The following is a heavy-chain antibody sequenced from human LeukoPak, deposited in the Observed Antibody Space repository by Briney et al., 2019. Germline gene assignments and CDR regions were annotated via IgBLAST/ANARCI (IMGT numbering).Heavy chain of an antibody. Sequence: GGSLRLSCAASGFTFDDYAMSWVRQAPGKGLVWVSRINSDGSSTTYADSVKGRFTISRDNAKNTLYLQMNSLRAEDTAVYYCARATYYDSSGYYYDLDAFDIWGQGTMVTVSS. D-gene: IGHD3-22*01. CDR3: ARATYYDSSGYYYDLDAFDI. V-gene: IGHV3-74*01. CDR1: GFTFDDYA. CDR2: INSDGSST. J-gene: IGHJ3*02.